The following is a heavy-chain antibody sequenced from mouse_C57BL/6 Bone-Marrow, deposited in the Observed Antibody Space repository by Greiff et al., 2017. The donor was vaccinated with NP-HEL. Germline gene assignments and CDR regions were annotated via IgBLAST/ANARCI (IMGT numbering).Heavy chain of an antibody. J-gene: IGHJ3*01. CDR1: GYTFTSYW. V-gene: IGHV1-55*01. CDR3: AGNLFAY. CDR2: IYPGSGST. Sequence: QVQLKESGAELVKPGASVKMSCKASGYTFTSYWITWVKQRPGQGLEWIGDIYPGSGSTNYNEKFKSKATLTVDTSSSTAYMQLSSLTSEDSAVYYCAGNLFAYWGQGTLVTVSA.